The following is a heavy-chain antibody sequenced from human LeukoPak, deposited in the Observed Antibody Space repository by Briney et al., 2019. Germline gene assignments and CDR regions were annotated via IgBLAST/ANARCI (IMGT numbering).Heavy chain of an antibody. CDR1: GFTFSSYN. Sequence: PGGSLRLSCAASGFTFSSYNMNWVRQAPGKGLEWVSYISSGLSTIYYADSVKGRFTISRDNAKNSLYLQMNSLRDEDTAVYYCARDVGGYGTKVSYFDYWGQGTLVTVSS. J-gene: IGHJ4*02. CDR2: ISSGLSTI. D-gene: IGHD5-12*01. V-gene: IGHV3-48*02. CDR3: ARDVGGYGTKVSYFDY.